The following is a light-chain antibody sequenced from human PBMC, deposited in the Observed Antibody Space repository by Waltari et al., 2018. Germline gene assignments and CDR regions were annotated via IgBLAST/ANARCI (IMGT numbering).Light chain of an antibody. J-gene: IGLJ1*01. V-gene: IGLV2-11*01. Sequence: QSALTQPRSVSGSPGQSVTISCTGTSSDVGGHTYVSWFQQNPGEAPKLIIYDVTKRPSGVPDRFSGSKSGNTASLTISGLQADDEADYYCCSYAGRSTLYVFGTGTKVTVL. CDR1: SSDVGGHTY. CDR2: DVT. CDR3: CSYAGRSTLYV.